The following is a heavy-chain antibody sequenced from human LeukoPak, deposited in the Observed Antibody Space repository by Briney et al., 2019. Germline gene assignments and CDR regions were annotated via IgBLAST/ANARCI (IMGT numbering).Heavy chain of an antibody. V-gene: IGHV4-4*07. CDR3: ASTTYDHDTSGHYFLDY. Sequence: SETLSLTCTVSGGSINSYYWSWIRQPAGKGLEWIGRIYTSGTTNYNPSLKSRVTMSVDTSKNHFSLQLRSVTAADTAVYYCASTTYDHDTSGHYFLDYWGQGSLVTVSS. D-gene: IGHD3-22*01. CDR2: IYTSGTT. J-gene: IGHJ4*02. CDR1: GGSINSYY.